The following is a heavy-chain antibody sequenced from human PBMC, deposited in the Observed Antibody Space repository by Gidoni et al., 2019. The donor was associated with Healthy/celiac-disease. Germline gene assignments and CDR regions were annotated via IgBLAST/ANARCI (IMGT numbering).Heavy chain of an antibody. J-gene: IGHJ4*02. V-gene: IGHV3-30-3*01. Sequence: QVQLVESGGGVVQPGRSLSLSCAASGFTFSSYAMPWVRQAPGKGLEWVAVISYDGSNKYYADSVKGRFTISRDNSKNTLYLQMNSLRAEDTAVYYCARNKIAAAGIADYWGQGTLVTVSS. CDR3: ARNKIAAAGIADY. D-gene: IGHD6-13*01. CDR2: ISYDGSNK. CDR1: GFTFSSYA.